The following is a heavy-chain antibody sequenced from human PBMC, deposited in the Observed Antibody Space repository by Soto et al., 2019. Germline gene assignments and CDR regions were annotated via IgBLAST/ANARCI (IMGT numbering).Heavy chain of an antibody. Sequence: GGSLRLSCAASGFTFSSYAMHWVRQSPGKGLEWVAVISYDGSNKYYADSVKGRFTISRDNSKNTLYLQMNSLRAEDTAVFYCARDRLDVVVPAAILAYWGQGTLVTVSS. D-gene: IGHD2-2*02. CDR2: ISYDGSNK. V-gene: IGHV3-30-3*01. J-gene: IGHJ4*02. CDR3: ARDRLDVVVPAAILAY. CDR1: GFTFSSYA.